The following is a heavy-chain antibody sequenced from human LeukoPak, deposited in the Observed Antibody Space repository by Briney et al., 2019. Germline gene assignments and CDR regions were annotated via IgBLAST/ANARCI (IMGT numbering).Heavy chain of an antibody. CDR1: GFTLSGYW. D-gene: IGHD3-10*02. CDR3: VRGAGGPRNYVLDY. V-gene: IGHV3-74*01. J-gene: IGHJ4*02. CDR2: LNSDGTTI. Sequence: GSLRLSCVASGFTLSGYWMHWVRQAPGMGLVWVSRLNSDGTTINYADSVKGRFTISRDNAKNTVYLQMSGLRDDDTALYFCVRGAGGPRNYVLDYWGQGALVSVSS.